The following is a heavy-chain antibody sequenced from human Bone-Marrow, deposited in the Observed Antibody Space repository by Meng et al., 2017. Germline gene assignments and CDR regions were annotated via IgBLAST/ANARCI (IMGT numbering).Heavy chain of an antibody. CDR1: GGTFSSYA. CDR3: ARGDGDDYDFHWYFDL. D-gene: IGHD3-22*01. J-gene: IGHJ2*01. CDR2: IIPIFGTA. V-gene: IGHV1-69*01. Sequence: QVVVVQSGAWVKKPVSSWKVSCKASGGTFSSYAIRWVRQAPGQGLEWMGGIIPIFGTANYAQKFQGRVTITADESTSTAYMELSSLRSEDTAVYYCARGDGDDYDFHWYFDLWGRGTLVTVSS.